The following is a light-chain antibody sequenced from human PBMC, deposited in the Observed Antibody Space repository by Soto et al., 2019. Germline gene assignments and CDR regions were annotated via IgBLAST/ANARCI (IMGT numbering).Light chain of an antibody. V-gene: IGKV1-5*03. J-gene: IGKJ2*01. Sequence: DIPMTQSPSTLSASVGDRVTITCRASQSISSWLAWYQQKPGKAPKLLIYKASSLESGVPSRFSGSGSGTEFTLTISSLQPDDFATYYCQQYNRGYTFGQGTKLEIK. CDR2: KAS. CDR3: QQYNRGYT. CDR1: QSISSW.